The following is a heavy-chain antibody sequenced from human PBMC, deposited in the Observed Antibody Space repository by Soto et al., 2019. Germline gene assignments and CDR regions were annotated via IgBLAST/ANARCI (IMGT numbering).Heavy chain of an antibody. Sequence: QVQLQESGPGLVKPSQTLSLTCTVSGGSISSGGYYWSWIRQHPGKGLEWIGYIYYSGSTYYNTSLKSRVTISVDTSKNQLSLKLSSVTAADTAVYYCARVGASSWGYGMDVWGQGTTVTVSS. CDR1: GGSISSGGYY. J-gene: IGHJ6*02. D-gene: IGHD3-16*01. V-gene: IGHV4-31*03. CDR2: IYYSGST. CDR3: ARVGASSWGYGMDV.